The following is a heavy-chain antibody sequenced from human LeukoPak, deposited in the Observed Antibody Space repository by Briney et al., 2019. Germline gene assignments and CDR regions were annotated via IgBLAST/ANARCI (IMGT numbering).Heavy chain of an antibody. J-gene: IGHJ5*02. CDR3: AREHKGGDDYGTLPFDP. CDR1: GYTFTGYY. Sequence: ASVKVSCKASGYTFTGYYMHWVRQAPGQGLEWMGWINPNSGGTNYAQKFQGRVTMTRDTSISTAYMELSRLRSDDAAVYYCAREHKGGDDYGTLPFDPWGQGTLVTVSS. CDR2: INPNSGGT. D-gene: IGHD4-17*01. V-gene: IGHV1-2*02.